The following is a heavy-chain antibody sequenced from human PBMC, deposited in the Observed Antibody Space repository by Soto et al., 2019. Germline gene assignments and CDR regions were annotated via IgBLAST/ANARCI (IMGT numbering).Heavy chain of an antibody. Sequence: QVQLVQSGAEVKKPGASVKVSCKASGYTFTSYAMHWVRQAPGQRLEWMGWINAGNGNTKYSQKFKGRVTITRDTAASTAKMELSHLRSEDTAVYYCARSIVVVTALDYWGQGTLVTVSS. CDR1: GYTFTSYA. D-gene: IGHD2-21*02. V-gene: IGHV1-3*01. CDR3: ARSIVVVTALDY. J-gene: IGHJ4*02. CDR2: INAGNGNT.